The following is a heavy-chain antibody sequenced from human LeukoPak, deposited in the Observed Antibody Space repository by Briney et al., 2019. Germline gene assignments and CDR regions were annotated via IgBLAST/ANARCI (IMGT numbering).Heavy chain of an antibody. CDR1: GGSISSSTYC. Sequence: SETLSLTCTVSGGSISSSTYCWGWLRQPPGKGLEWIGSIYYSGSTYYNPSLMSRVTISVATSKNQSSLKLSSVTAADTAVYYCARRPTIAAADLDYWGQGTLVTVSS. D-gene: IGHD6-13*01. CDR3: ARRPTIAAADLDY. J-gene: IGHJ4*02. V-gene: IGHV4-39*01. CDR2: IYYSGST.